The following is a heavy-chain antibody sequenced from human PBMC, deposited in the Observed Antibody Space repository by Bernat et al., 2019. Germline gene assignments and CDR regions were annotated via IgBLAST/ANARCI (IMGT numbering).Heavy chain of an antibody. V-gene: IGHV1-2*02. CDR3: ARGPFAFVIAAAGTDWFDP. CDR1: GYTFTGYY. Sequence: QVQLVQSGAEVKKPGASVKVSCKASGYTFTGYYMHWVRQAPGQGLEWMGWINPNSGGTNYAQKFQGRVTMTRNTSISTAYMELSSLRSEDTAVYYCARGPFAFVIAAAGTDWFDPWGQGTLVTVSS. D-gene: IGHD6-13*01. CDR2: INPNSGGT. J-gene: IGHJ5*02.